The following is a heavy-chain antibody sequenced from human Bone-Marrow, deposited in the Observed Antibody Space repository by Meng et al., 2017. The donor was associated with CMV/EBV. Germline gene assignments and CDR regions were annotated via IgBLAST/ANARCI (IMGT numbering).Heavy chain of an antibody. CDR1: GGTFSSYT. V-gene: IGHV1-69*02. CDR2: IIPILGIA. Sequence: SVKVSCKASGGTFSSYTISWVRQAPGQGLEWMGRIIPILGIANYAQKFQGRVTMTRDTSTSTVYMELSSLRSDDTAVYYCATSSYCGGDCYDYWGQGTLVTVSS. CDR3: ATSSYCGGDCYDY. J-gene: IGHJ4*02. D-gene: IGHD2-21*01.